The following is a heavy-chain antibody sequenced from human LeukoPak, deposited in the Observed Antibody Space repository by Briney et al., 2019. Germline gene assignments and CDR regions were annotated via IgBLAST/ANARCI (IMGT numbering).Heavy chain of an antibody. D-gene: IGHD6-19*01. CDR2: INHSGST. V-gene: IGHV4-34*01. CDR1: GGSFSGYY. CDR3: AREKSSGGYDYDAFDI. J-gene: IGHJ3*02. Sequence: SQTLSLTCAVYGGSFSGYYWSWIRQPPGKGLEWIGEINHSGSTNYNPSLKSRVTISVDTSKNQFSLKLGSVTAADTAVYYCAREKSSGGYDYDAFDIWGQGTMVTVSS.